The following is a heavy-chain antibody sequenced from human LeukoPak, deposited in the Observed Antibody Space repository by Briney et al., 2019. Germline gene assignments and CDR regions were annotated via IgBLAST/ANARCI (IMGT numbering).Heavy chain of an antibody. CDR3: ARHEYSGSYYGLSWFDP. CDR2: IYYSGST. V-gene: IGHV4-39*01. Sequence: SETLSLTCTVSGGSISSSGYYWGWIRQPPGKGLEWIASIYYSGSTYYNPSLKSRATISVSTSRNHLSLKLSSLTTADTAVYYCARHEYSGSYYGLSWFDPWGQGTLVTVSS. J-gene: IGHJ5*02. CDR1: GGSISSSGYY. D-gene: IGHD1-26*01.